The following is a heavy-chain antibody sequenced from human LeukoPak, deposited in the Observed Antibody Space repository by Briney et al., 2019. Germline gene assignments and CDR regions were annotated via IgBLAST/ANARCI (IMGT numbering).Heavy chain of an antibody. CDR3: AKAPVTTCRGAFCYPFDY. CDR2: ISVTGNT. Sequence: GGSLRLSCAASGFTLSSYAMSWVRQAPGEGLEWVSAISVTGNTYHADSVKGRFTISRDSSKNTLFLQMNRLRPEDAAVYYCAKAPVTTCRGAFCYPFDYWGLGTLVTVSS. CDR1: GFTLSSYA. V-gene: IGHV3-23*01. D-gene: IGHD2-15*01. J-gene: IGHJ4*02.